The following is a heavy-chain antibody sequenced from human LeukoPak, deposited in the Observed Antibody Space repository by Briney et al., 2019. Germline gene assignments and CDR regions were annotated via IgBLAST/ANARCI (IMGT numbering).Heavy chain of an antibody. CDR1: GYTFTGYY. J-gene: IGHJ3*02. CDR2: INPNSGGT. D-gene: IGHD1-26*01. Sequence: ASVKVSCKASGYTFTGYYMHWVRQAPGQGLEWMGWINPNSGGTNYAQKFQGRVTMTRDTSISTAYMELSRLRSDDTAVYYCARAWVGATHDAFDIWGQGTMVTVSS. CDR3: ARAWVGATHDAFDI. V-gene: IGHV1-2*02.